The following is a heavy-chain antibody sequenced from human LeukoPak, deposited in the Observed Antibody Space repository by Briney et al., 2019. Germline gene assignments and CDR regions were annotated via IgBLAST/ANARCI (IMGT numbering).Heavy chain of an antibody. J-gene: IGHJ5*02. Sequence: SETLSLTCAVYGGSFSGYYWSWLRQPPGKGLEWIGEINPSGSTNYNPSLKSRVTISVDTSKNQFSLKLSSVTAADTAVYYCARGLMYYDFWSGYYTSRRFDPWGQGTLVTVSS. CDR3: ARGLMYYDFWSGYYTSRRFDP. CDR2: INPSGST. V-gene: IGHV4-34*01. CDR1: GGSFSGYY. D-gene: IGHD3-3*01.